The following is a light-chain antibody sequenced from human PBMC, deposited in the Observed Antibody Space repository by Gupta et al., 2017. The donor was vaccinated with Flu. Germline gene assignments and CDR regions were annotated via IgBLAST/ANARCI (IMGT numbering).Light chain of an antibody. CDR1: VVYRQSNGYYY. CDR2: VGS. J-gene: IGKJ1*01. CDR3: RQSPPTPRT. V-gene: IGKV2-28*01. Sequence: VTHGEPTYIYCRTSVVYRQSNGYYYLDCYRQTPGHAQQLLIYVGSRRSDGVPHRFSGSGSGTDFPLKISIVDAEEVVIYYCRQSPPTPRTFGQGTKVEVK.